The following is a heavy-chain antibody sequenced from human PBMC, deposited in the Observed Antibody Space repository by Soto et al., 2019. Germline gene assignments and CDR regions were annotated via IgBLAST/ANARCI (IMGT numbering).Heavy chain of an antibody. D-gene: IGHD3-22*01. V-gene: IGHV3-15*01. CDR2: IKSKTDGGTT. CDR1: GFTFSNAW. Sequence: GGSLRLSCAASGFTFSNAWMSWVRQAPGKGLEWVGRIKSKTDGGTTDYAAPVKGRFTISRDDSKNTLYLQMNSLKTEDTAVYYCTTDDYYDSSGYLDAFDIWGQRTMVTVSS. CDR3: TTDDYYDSSGYLDAFDI. J-gene: IGHJ3*02.